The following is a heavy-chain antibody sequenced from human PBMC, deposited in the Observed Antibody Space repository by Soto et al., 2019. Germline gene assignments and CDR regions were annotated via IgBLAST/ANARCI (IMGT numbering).Heavy chain of an antibody. D-gene: IGHD3-3*01. CDR1: GFTFSNAW. CDR3: TTGYVRFLEWFPSEWWFDP. J-gene: IGHJ5*02. CDR2: IKSKTDGGTT. Sequence: GGSLRLSCAASGFTFSNAWMNWVRQAPGKGLEWVGRIKSKTDGGTTDYAAPVKGRFTISRADSKNTLYLQMNSLKTEDTAVYYCTTGYVRFLEWFPSEWWFDPWGQGTLVTVSS. V-gene: IGHV3-15*07.